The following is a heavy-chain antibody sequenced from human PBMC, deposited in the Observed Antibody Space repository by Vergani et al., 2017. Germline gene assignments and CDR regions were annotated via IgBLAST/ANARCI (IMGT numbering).Heavy chain of an antibody. Sequence: EVQLVESGGGLIKPGGSLRLSCAASGFTVSSNYMSWVRQAPGKGLEWVSVIYSGGSTYYADSVKGRFTISRDNSKNTLYLQMNSLRAEDTAVYYCARGPGTTGTTWGNWFDPWGQGTLVTVSS. CDR2: IYSGGST. V-gene: IGHV3-53*01. CDR3: ARGPGTTGTTWGNWFDP. D-gene: IGHD1-1*01. J-gene: IGHJ5*02. CDR1: GFTVSSNY.